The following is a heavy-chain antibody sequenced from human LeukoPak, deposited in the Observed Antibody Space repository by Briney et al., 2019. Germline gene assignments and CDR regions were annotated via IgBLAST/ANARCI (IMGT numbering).Heavy chain of an antibody. J-gene: IGHJ3*02. Sequence: PGGSLRPSCAASGFTFSSYSMNWVRQAPGKGLEWVSYISSSSSTIYYADSVKGRFTISRDNAKNSLYLQMNSLRAEDTAVYYCAKNYYDSSGLGDDAFDIWGQGTMVTVSS. D-gene: IGHD3-22*01. CDR2: ISSSSSTI. CDR3: AKNYYDSSGLGDDAFDI. V-gene: IGHV3-48*01. CDR1: GFTFSSYS.